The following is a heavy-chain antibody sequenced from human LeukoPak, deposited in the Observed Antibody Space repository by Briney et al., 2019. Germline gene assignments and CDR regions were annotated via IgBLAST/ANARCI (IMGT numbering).Heavy chain of an antibody. V-gene: IGHV4-59*01. CDR1: GDSISGYY. CDR2: IYYSGST. D-gene: IGHD2/OR15-2a*01. J-gene: IGHJ4*02. CDR3: AREVKVGNTGYYFDY. Sequence: SETLSLTCTVSGDSISGYYWSWIRQPPGKGLECLGYIYYSGSTNYNPSLKSRVTISVDTSKNRFSLKLNSVTAADTALDYCAREVKVGNTGYYFDYWGQGTLVTVSS.